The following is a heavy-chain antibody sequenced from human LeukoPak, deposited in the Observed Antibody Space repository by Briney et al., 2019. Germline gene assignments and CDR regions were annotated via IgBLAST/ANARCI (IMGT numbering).Heavy chain of an antibody. CDR1: SGSIRSYY. J-gene: IGHJ4*02. Sequence: SETLSLTCTVSSGSIRSYYWSWIRQSPGKALEWIAYVYYTGSTNYNPSLKSRVTVSVDTSKNQISLQLSSVTAADTAVYSCATTKYGSGSYLAYWGQGILVTVSS. CDR2: VYYTGST. CDR3: ATTKYGSGSYLAY. V-gene: IGHV4-59*01. D-gene: IGHD3-10*01.